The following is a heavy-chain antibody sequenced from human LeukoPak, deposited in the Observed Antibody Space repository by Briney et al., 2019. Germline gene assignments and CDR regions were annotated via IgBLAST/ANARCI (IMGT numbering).Heavy chain of an antibody. J-gene: IGHJ3*02. CDR2: VKQDESEE. D-gene: IGHD1-26*01. CDR3: ATDMRIEGGTGASDI. V-gene: IGHV3-7*01. CDR1: GFRVDTYW. Sequence: GSLRLSFAASGFRVDTYWVSWVRQGPGKGLGGVANVKQDESEENYVSSVKGRFTISRDNAKNSLYLQMNSLRVEDTAVYYCATDMRIEGGTGASDIWGQGTMVTVSS.